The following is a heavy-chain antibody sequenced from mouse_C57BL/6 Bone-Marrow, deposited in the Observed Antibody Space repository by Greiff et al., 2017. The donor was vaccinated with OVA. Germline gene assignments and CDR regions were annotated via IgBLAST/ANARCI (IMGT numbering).Heavy chain of an antibody. V-gene: IGHV14-4*01. CDR1: GFNIKDDY. CDR3: TAWDYIRGAMDY. CDR2: IDPENGDT. J-gene: IGHJ4*01. Sequence: EVQRVESGAELVRPGASVKLSCTASGFNIKDDYMHWVKQRPEQGLEWIGWIDPENGDTEYASKFQGKATITADTSSNTAYLLLRSLTSEDTAVYYCTAWDYIRGAMDYWGQGTSVTVSS. D-gene: IGHD2-4*01.